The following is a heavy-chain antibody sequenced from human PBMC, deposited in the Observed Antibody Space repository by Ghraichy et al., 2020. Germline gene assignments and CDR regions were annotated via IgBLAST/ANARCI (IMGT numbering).Heavy chain of an antibody. CDR1: GFTFSSYA. D-gene: IGHD3-3*01. Sequence: GGSLRLSCAASGFTFSSYAMSWVRQAPGKGLEWVSAISGSGGSTYYADSVKGRFTISRDNSKNTLYLQMNSLRAEDTAVYYCATDTAYYDFWSRSHYYYGMDVWGQGTTVTVSS. V-gene: IGHV3-23*01. CDR2: ISGSGGST. CDR3: ATDTAYYDFWSRSHYYYGMDV. J-gene: IGHJ6*02.